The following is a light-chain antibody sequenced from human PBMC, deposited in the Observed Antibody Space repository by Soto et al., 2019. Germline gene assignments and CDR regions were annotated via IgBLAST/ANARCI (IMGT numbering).Light chain of an antibody. CDR1: SSNILRNY. CDR2: MND. J-gene: IGLJ1*01. V-gene: IGLV1-47*01. Sequence: SVPSLPPSGCGNPGQRVTISCSGSSSNILRNYVYWYRQFPGTAPRLLISMNDQRPSGVPDRFSGSKSGTSASLAISGLRSEDEADYYCASWDDSPSGYVFGTGTTVTV. CDR3: ASWDDSPSGYV.